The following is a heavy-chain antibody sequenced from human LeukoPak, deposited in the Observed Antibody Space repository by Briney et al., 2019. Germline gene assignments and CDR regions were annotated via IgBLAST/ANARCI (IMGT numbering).Heavy chain of an antibody. J-gene: IGHJ6*02. CDR3: ASRDKGYYYGMDV. V-gene: IGHV3-66*01. D-gene: IGHD5-24*01. CDR2: IYSGGST. Sequence: GGSLRLSCAASGFTVSSNYMSWVRHTPGKGLEWVSLIYSGGSTYYADSVKGRFTIARDNSKNTLYLQMNSLRAEDTAVYYCASRDKGYYYGMDVWGQGTTVTVSS. CDR1: GFTVSSNY.